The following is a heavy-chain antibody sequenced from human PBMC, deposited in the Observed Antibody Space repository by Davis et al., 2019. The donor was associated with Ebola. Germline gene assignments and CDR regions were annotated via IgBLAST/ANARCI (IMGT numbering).Heavy chain of an antibody. D-gene: IGHD3-22*01. J-gene: IGHJ5*02. Sequence: SETLSLTCTVSGGSVSSGSYYWSWIRQPPGKGLEWIGYIYYRGSTNYNPSLKSRVTISVDTSKNQFSLKLSSVTAADTAVYYCAGNTYYYDSSGYMTGMFDPWGQGTLVTVSS. CDR2: IYYRGST. V-gene: IGHV4-61*01. CDR1: GGSVSSGSYY. CDR3: AGNTYYYDSSGYMTGMFDP.